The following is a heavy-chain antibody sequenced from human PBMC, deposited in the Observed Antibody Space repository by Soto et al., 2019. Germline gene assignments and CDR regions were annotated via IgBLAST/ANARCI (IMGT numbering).Heavy chain of an antibody. V-gene: IGHV1-46*03. D-gene: IGHD1-26*01. Sequence: AAVKVSCKASGYTFTNYYMHWLRQAPGQGLEWVGIINPSGGSTSYAQKFQGRVTMTRDTSTSTVYMELSSLRSEDTAVYYCASYRLVGATSFSFDIWGQGTMVTVSS. J-gene: IGHJ3*02. CDR2: INPSGGST. CDR3: ASYRLVGATSFSFDI. CDR1: GYTFTNYY.